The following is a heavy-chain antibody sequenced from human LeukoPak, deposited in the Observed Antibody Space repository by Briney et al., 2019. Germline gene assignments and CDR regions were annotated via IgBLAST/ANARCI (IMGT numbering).Heavy chain of an antibody. D-gene: IGHD2-2*01. CDR2: ISSSSSYT. Sequence: GGSLKLSCAASGFTFSDYYMSWIRQAPGKGLEWVSYISSSSSYTNYADSVKGRFTISRDNAKNSLYLQMNSLRAEDTAVYYCARYCSSTSCYDYWGQGTLVTVSS. CDR1: GFTFSDYY. J-gene: IGHJ4*02. V-gene: IGHV3-11*03. CDR3: ARYCSSTSCYDY.